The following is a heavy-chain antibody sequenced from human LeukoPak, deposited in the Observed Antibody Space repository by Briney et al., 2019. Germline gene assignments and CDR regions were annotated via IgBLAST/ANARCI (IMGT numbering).Heavy chain of an antibody. CDR1: GGSFTHYF. D-gene: IGHD3-16*01. Sequence: SETLSLTCALYGGSFTHYFWRWIRQPPGKGLEWIGEINHSGSTKYNPSLKSRVIISVDTSKSQFSLRLSSVTAVDAANYYGARTLVGAGLHPNDYWGQGTLVRVSS. CDR2: INHSGST. CDR3: ARTLVGAGLHPNDY. V-gene: IGHV4-34*01. J-gene: IGHJ4*02.